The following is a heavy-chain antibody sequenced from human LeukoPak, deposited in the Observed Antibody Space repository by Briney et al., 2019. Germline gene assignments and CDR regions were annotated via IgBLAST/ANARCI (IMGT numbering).Heavy chain of an antibody. CDR2: TYYRSKWYN. CDR1: GDSVSSNSAA. CDR3: ARTLVGGYGDYGVRGTFNWFDP. D-gene: IGHD4-17*01. Sequence: SQTLSLTCAISGDSVSSNSAAWNWIRQSPSRGLEWLGRTYYRSKWYNDYAVSVKSRITINPDTSKNQFSLQLNSVTPEDTAVYYCARTLVGGYGDYGVRGTFNWFDPWGQGTLVTVSS. J-gene: IGHJ5*02. V-gene: IGHV6-1*01.